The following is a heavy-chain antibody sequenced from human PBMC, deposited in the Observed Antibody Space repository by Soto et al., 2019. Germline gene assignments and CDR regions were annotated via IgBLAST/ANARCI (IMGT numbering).Heavy chain of an antibody. D-gene: IGHD2-15*01. CDR1: GFTLSGYA. V-gene: IGHV3-64*01. J-gene: IGHJ4*02. CDR2: ISSNGVGT. Sequence: EVQLAESGGGLAQPGGSLRLSCAASGFTLSGYAMDWVRQAPGKRLEYVSGISSNGVGTYYANSVQGRFTISRDNSKNTVYLQMGSLRPEDMAVYYCAKDRRRYCSGGSCLIDYWGQGTLVTVSS. CDR3: AKDRRRYCSGGSCLIDY.